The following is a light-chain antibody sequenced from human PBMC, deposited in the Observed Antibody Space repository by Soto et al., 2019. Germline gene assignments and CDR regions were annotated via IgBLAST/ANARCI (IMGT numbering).Light chain of an antibody. V-gene: IGKV3-20*01. CDR2: GAS. J-gene: IGKJ3*01. CDR1: QSVSSSY. CDR3: QQYGSSPEVT. Sequence: EIVLTQSPGTLSLSPGERATLSCRASQSVSSSYLAWYQQKPGQAPRLLIYGASSRATGIPDRFSGSESGTDFTLTNSRLEPEDFAVYYCQQYGSSPEVTFGPGTKVDIK.